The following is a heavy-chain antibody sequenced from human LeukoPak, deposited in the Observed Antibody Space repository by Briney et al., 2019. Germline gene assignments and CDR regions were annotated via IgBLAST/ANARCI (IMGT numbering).Heavy chain of an antibody. V-gene: IGHV3-66*01. CDR2: IYSGGST. J-gene: IGHJ4*02. D-gene: IGHD3-3*01. Sequence: TGGSLRLSYAASGLTVSSTYMSWVRQTPGKGLEWVSVIYSGGSTYYADSVKGRFTISRDNSKNTLYLQMNSLRAEDTAVYYCARDLLEWYFDYWGQGTLVTVSS. CDR3: ARDLLEWYFDY. CDR1: GLTVSSTY.